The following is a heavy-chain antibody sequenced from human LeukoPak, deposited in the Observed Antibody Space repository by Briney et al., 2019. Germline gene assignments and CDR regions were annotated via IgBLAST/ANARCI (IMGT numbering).Heavy chain of an antibody. Sequence: SVKVSCKASGGTFSSYAISWVRQAPGQGLEWMGGIIPIFGTANYAQKFQGRVTITTDESTSTAYMELSSLRSEDTAVYYCARSAPEVVVPAASYFQHWGQGTLVTVSS. CDR2: IIPIFGTA. V-gene: IGHV1-69*05. CDR3: ARSAPEVVVPAASYFQH. D-gene: IGHD2-2*01. J-gene: IGHJ1*01. CDR1: GGTFSSYA.